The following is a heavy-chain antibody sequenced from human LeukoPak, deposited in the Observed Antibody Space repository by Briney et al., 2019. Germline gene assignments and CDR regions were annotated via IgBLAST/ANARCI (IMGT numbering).Heavy chain of an antibody. CDR3: ARVPLDYDFWSGYWEL. CDR2: IYTSGST. Sequence: TSETLSLTCTVSGGSISSGSYYWSWIRQPAGKGLEWIGRIYTSGSTNYNPSLKSRVTISVDTSKNQFSLKLSSVTAADTAVYYCARVPLDYDFWSGYWELWGQGTLVTVSS. D-gene: IGHD3-3*01. CDR1: GGSISSGSYY. J-gene: IGHJ4*02. V-gene: IGHV4-61*02.